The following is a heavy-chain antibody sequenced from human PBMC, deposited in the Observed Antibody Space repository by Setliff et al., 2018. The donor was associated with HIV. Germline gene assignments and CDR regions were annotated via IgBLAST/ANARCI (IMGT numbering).Heavy chain of an antibody. D-gene: IGHD3-9*01. Sequence: GESLKISCTGSGFNFNTDWIVWVRQIPGKGLEWMGSIFPGDSDTRYSPSFQGQVTISADKSISTAYLQWSSLKASDTAMYYCARQGDYHILTGYYSGPHDAFDIWGQGTMVTVS. CDR1: GFNFNTDW. J-gene: IGHJ3*02. CDR3: ARQGDYHILTGYYSGPHDAFDI. CDR2: IFPGDSDT. V-gene: IGHV5-51*01.